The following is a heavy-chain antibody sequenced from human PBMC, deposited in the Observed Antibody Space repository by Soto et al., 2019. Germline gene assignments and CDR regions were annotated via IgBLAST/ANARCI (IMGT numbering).Heavy chain of an antibody. J-gene: IGHJ6*02. V-gene: IGHV1-2*04. CDR2: INPNSGGT. CDR1: GYTFTGYY. Sequence: GASVKVSCKASGYTFTGYYMHWVRQAPGQGFEWMGWINPNSGGTNYARKFQGWVTMTRDTSISTAYMELSRLRSDDTAVYYCARDKSGSYFDYYYGMDVWGQGTTVTVSS. D-gene: IGHD1-26*01. CDR3: ARDKSGSYFDYYYGMDV.